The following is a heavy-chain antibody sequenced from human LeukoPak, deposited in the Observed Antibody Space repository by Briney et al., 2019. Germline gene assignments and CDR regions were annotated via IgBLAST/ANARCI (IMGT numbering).Heavy chain of an antibody. V-gene: IGHV3-30-3*01. CDR2: ISYDGSNK. Sequence: PGGSLRLSCAASGFTFSSYAMPWVRQAPGKGLEWVAVISYDGSNKYYANSVKGRFTISRDNSKNPLYLQMNSLRAEDTAVYYCAREGYDYVWGSYRANACDDFDIWGQGTMVTVSS. CDR3: AREGYDYVWGSYRANACDDFDI. J-gene: IGHJ3*02. D-gene: IGHD3-16*02. CDR1: GFTFSSYA.